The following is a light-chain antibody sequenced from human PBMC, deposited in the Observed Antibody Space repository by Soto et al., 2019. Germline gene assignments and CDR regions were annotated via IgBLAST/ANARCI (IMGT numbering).Light chain of an antibody. CDR2: GAS. Sequence: EIVMTQSPGPLSVSPGDGATPSSRPIRGATRFLAWNQPKPGQAPRLLIYGASTRAAGVPVRFSGSGSGTEFTLTISSLQSEDLAVYYCQQYNSWPRTFGQGTKVEIK. J-gene: IGKJ1*01. CDR3: QQYNSWPRT. V-gene: IGKV3-15*01. CDR1: RGATRF.